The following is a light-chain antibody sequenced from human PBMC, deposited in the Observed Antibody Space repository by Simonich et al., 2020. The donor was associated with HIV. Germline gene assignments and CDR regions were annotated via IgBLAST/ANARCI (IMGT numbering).Light chain of an antibody. CDR3: QQRSNWPLT. CDR1: QSVRRY. CDR2: DAS. V-gene: IGKV3-11*01. Sequence: EVVLTQSPATLSLSPGERATLSCRASQSVRRYLAWYQQKPGQAPRLLIYDASNGATGIPARFSGRGSGTAFTLTFSSLEPEDFAVYYCQQRSNWPLTFGGGTKVEIK. J-gene: IGKJ4*01.